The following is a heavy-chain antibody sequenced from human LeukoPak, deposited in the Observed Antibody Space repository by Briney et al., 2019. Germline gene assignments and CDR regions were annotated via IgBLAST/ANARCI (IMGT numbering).Heavy chain of an antibody. D-gene: IGHD2-2*01. J-gene: IGHJ4*02. CDR1: GCTFTDYY. CDR2: VDPEDGET. V-gene: IGHV1-69-2*01. Sequence: ATVKISCKVSGCTFTDYYMHWVQQAPGKGLEWMGLVDPEDGETIYAEKFQGRVTITADTSTDTAYMELSSLRSEDTAVYYCATDRGCSSTSCYPSKFDYWGQGTLVTVSS. CDR3: ATDRGCSSTSCYPSKFDY.